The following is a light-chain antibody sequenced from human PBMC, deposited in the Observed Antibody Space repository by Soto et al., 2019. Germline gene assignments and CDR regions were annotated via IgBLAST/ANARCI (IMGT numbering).Light chain of an antibody. Sequence: DIQMTQSPSSLSASVGDRVTITCQASQDINSFLNWYQQRPGKAPKLLIYDASNLETGVPSRFSGSGSGTDFTFTISSLQPEDVATYSCQQYGNLPQFTFGPGPKVDIK. J-gene: IGKJ3*01. CDR3: QQYGNLPQFT. CDR2: DAS. CDR1: QDINSF. V-gene: IGKV1-33*01.